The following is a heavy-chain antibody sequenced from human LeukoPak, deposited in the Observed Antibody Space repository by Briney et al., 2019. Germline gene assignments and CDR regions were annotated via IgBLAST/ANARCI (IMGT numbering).Heavy chain of an antibody. D-gene: IGHD2-2*01. CDR3: ARGYCSSTSCYFVVGNWFDP. V-gene: IGHV4-59*12. J-gene: IGHJ5*02. Sequence: SETLSLTCTVSGGSISSYYWSWIRQPPGKGLEWIGYIYYSGSTNYNPSLKSRVTISVDTSKNQFSLKLSSVTAADTAVYYCARGYCSSTSCYFVVGNWFDPWGQGTLVTVSS. CDR2: IYYSGST. CDR1: GGSISSYY.